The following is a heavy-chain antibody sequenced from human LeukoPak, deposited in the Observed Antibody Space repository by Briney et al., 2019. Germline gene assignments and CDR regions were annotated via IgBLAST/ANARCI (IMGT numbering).Heavy chain of an antibody. Sequence: GGSLRLSCAASGFTFSSYAMSWVRQAPGKGLEWVSGISGSGGSTYYADSVKGRFTISRDNSKNTLYLEMNSLRAEDTAVYYCAKVGISMVRGVRPYYFDYWGQGTPVTVSS. J-gene: IGHJ4*02. CDR3: AKVGISMVRGVRPYYFDY. D-gene: IGHD3-10*01. CDR1: GFTFSSYA. CDR2: ISGSGGST. V-gene: IGHV3-23*01.